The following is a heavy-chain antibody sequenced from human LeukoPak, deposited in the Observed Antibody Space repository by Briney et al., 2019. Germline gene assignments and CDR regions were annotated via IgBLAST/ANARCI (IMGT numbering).Heavy chain of an antibody. CDR2: ISSSSSYI. CDR1: GFTFSSYS. J-gene: IGHJ4*02. Sequence: GGSLRLSCAASGFTFSSYSMTWVRQAPGKGLEWVSSISSSSSYIYYADSVKGRFTISRDNAKNSLYLQMNSLRAEDTAVYYCARDPGDSSGYYPVHVDYWGQGTLVTVSS. V-gene: IGHV3-21*01. D-gene: IGHD3-22*01. CDR3: ARDPGDSSGYYPVHVDY.